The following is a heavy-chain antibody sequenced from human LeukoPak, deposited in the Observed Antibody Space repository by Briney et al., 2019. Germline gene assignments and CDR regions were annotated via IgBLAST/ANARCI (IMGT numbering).Heavy chain of an antibody. CDR2: ISYDGSNK. D-gene: IGHD3-10*01. CDR3: AKSGAYYGSGDGMDV. CDR1: GFTFSSYG. V-gene: IGHV3-30*18. J-gene: IGHJ6*02. Sequence: PGRSLRLSCAASGFTFSSYGMHWVRQAPGKGLEWVAVISYDGSNKYYADSVKGRFTFSRDNSKNTLYLQMDSLRIEDTAVYYCAKSGAYYGSGDGMDVWGQGTTVTVSS.